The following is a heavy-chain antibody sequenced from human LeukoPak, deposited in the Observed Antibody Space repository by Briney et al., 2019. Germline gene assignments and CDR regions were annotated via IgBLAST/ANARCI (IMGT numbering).Heavy chain of an antibody. CDR2: ISSSGSTI. V-gene: IGHV3-11*01. CDR1: GFTFSDYY. Sequence: PGGSLRLSCAASGFTFSDYYMSWIRQAPGKGLEWVSYISSSGSTIYYADSVKGRFTISRDNAKNSLYLQMNSLRAEDTAVYYCAREFAGLSSPRPFDIWGQGTMVTVSS. CDR3: AREFAGLSSPRPFDI. D-gene: IGHD2/OR15-2a*01. J-gene: IGHJ3*02.